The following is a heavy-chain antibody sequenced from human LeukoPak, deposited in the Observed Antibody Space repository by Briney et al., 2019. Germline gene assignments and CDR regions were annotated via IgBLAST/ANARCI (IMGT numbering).Heavy chain of an antibody. CDR2: IYYSGST. D-gene: IGHD2-21*02. J-gene: IGHJ4*02. Sequence: SETLSLTCTVSGGSISSSSYYWGWIRQPPGKGLEWIGSIYYSGSTYYNPSLKSRVTISVDTSKNQFSLKLSSVTAADTAVYYCARDGPPYCGGDCKGFDYWGQGTLVTVSS. CDR1: GGSISSSSYY. V-gene: IGHV4-39*07. CDR3: ARDGPPYCGGDCKGFDY.